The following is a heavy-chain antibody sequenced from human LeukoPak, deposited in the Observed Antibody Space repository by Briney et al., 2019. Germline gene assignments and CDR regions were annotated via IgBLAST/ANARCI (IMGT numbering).Heavy chain of an antibody. CDR1: GFTFSSYW. CDR2: INSDGSST. Sequence: PGGSLRLSCVASGFTFSSYWMHWVRQVPGKGLVWVSRINSDGSSTNYADSVKGRFTISRDNSKNTLDLQMNSLTVEDTALYYCAKDRGTGFLHDWTVSSWGQGTRVTVSS. V-gene: IGHV3-74*01. D-gene: IGHD3/OR15-3a*01. CDR3: AKDRGTGFLHDWTVSS. J-gene: IGHJ4*02.